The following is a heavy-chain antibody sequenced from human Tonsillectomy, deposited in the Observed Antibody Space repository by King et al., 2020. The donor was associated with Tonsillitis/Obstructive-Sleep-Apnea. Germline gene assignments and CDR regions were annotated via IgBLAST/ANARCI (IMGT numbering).Heavy chain of an antibody. CDR2: ISGSGGST. CDR1: GFSFSNYA. CDR3: AKDLSRGAAGYNDY. J-gene: IGHJ4*02. D-gene: IGHD6-13*01. Sequence: VQLVESGGGLVQPGGSLSLSCAASGFSFSNYAMSWVRQAPGKGLEWVSAISGSGGSTYYVDSVKGRFTISRDNSKSTLYLQMNSLRAEDTAVYYCAKDLSRGAAGYNDYWGQGTLVTVSS. V-gene: IGHV3-23*04.